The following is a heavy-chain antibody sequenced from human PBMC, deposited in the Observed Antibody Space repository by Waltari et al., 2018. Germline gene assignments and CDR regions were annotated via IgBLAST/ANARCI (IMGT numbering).Heavy chain of an antibody. V-gene: IGHV3-23*01. D-gene: IGHD3-9*01. J-gene: IGHJ4*02. Sequence: EVQLLESGGGLVQPGGSLRLSCAASGFTFSSYAMRWVRQAPGKGLAWVSAISGSGGSTYYADSVKGRFTISRDNSKNTLYRQMNSLRAEDTAVYYCAKGTRITIFCHPGGYDYWGQGTLVTVSS. CDR2: ISGSGGST. CDR3: AKGTRITIFCHPGGYDY. CDR1: GFTFSSYA.